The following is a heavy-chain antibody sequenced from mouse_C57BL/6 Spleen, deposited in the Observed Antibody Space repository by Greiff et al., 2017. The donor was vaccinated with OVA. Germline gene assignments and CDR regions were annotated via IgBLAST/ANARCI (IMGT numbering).Heavy chain of an antibody. D-gene: IGHD2-1*01. CDR3: VGDVVTNMDY. J-gene: IGHJ4*01. CDR2: IRSKSSTYAT. V-gene: IGHV10-3*01. CDR1: GFTFNTYA. Sequence: EVQLQESGGGLVQPKGSLKLSCAASGFTFNTYAMHWVRQAPGKGLEWVARIRSKSSTYATYYADSVKDRFTISRDDSQSMLYLQMNNLKTEDTAMYYCVGDVVTNMDYWGQGTSVTVSS.